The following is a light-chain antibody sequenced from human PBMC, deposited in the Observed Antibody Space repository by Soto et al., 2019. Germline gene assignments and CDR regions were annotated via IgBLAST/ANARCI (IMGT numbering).Light chain of an antibody. CDR1: SSNVGTNH. CDR2: SDN. Sequence: QSVLTQPPSGSGTPGQRVTISCSGSSSNVGTNHVNWYQQLPGTAPKLLIYSDNQRPSGVPDRFSGSKSGTSASLAISGLQSEDEADYYCATRDERLSGRVFGGGTKLTVL. CDR3: ATRDERLSGRV. J-gene: IGLJ3*02. V-gene: IGLV1-44*01.